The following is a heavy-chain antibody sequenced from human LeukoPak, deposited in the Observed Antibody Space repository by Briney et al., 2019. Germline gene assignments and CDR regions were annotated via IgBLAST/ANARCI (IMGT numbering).Heavy chain of an antibody. V-gene: IGHV4-34*01. CDR3: ARGEVVVAAAGTAFDY. CDR1: GGSFSGYY. D-gene: IGHD6-13*01. Sequence: SETLSLTCAAYGGSFSGYYWSWIRQPPGKGLEWIGEINRSGSTNYNPSLKSRVTISVDTSKNQFSLKLSSVTAADTAVYYCARGEVVVAAAGTAFDYWGQGTLVTVSS. CDR2: INRSGST. J-gene: IGHJ4*02.